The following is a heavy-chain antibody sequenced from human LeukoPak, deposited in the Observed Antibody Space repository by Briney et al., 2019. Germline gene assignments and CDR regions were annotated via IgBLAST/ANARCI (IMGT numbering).Heavy chain of an antibody. CDR3: ARDHVGGKYYYMDV. V-gene: IGHV3-7*01. CDR1: GFTFSNYW. D-gene: IGHD3-16*01. Sequence: PGGSLRLSCAASGFTFSNYWMTWVRQAPGKGLEWVANIKPDGSAQYYADSVRGRFTISRDSAKNSVFLQMNSLRVEDTAVYYCARDHVGGKYYYMDVWGKGTTVTVSS. J-gene: IGHJ6*03. CDR2: IKPDGSAQ.